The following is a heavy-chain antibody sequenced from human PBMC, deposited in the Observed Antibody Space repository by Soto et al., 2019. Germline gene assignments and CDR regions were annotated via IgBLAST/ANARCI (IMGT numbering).Heavy chain of an antibody. CDR1: GGSISSGNYY. V-gene: IGHV4-30-4*02. CDR2: ISYSGSA. Sequence: SETLSLTCTVSGGSISSGNYYWSWIRQPPGKGLEWIGFISYSGSAYYNPSLNSRVTISVDTSKNQFSLNLISVTAADTALYYCARGNIPVAGLVDHWGQGTLVTVSS. CDR3: ARGNIPVAGLVDH. J-gene: IGHJ4*02. D-gene: IGHD6-19*01.